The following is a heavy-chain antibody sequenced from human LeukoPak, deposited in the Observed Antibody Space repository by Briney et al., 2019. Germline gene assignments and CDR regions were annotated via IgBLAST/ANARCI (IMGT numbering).Heavy chain of an antibody. J-gene: IGHJ4*02. D-gene: IGHD4-11*01. Sequence: GGSLRLSCTASGFTFNNYAMTWVRQAPGKGLEWVTAISGSGGSTYYADSVKGRFTISRDNAKNTLYLQMNSLRAEDTAVYYCARDRNDYSNYAALDYWGQGTLVTVSS. V-gene: IGHV3-23*01. CDR1: GFTFNNYA. CDR2: ISGSGGST. CDR3: ARDRNDYSNYAALDY.